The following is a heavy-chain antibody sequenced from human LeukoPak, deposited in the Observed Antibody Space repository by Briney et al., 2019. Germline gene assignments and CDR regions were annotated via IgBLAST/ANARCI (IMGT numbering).Heavy chain of an antibody. J-gene: IGHJ5*02. V-gene: IGHV5-51*01. D-gene: IGHD3-10*01. Sequence: GESLKISCKGSGYSFTSYWIGWVRQMPGKGLEWMGLIFPGDSDTRYSPSFQGQVTISADKSISTAYLQWSSLKASDTAMYYCARKAFGSGSYNNWFDPWGQGTLVTVSS. CDR2: IFPGDSDT. CDR1: GYSFTSYW. CDR3: ARKAFGSGSYNNWFDP.